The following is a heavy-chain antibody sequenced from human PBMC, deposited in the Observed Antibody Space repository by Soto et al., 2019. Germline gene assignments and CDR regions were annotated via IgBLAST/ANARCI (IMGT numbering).Heavy chain of an antibody. V-gene: IGHV3-23*01. CDR2: ISGSGGST. CDR1: GFTFSSYA. CDR3: AKDGDYDFWSGYYTDYYYYGMDV. D-gene: IGHD3-3*01. Sequence: EVQLLESGGGLVQPGGSLRLSCAASGFTFSSYAMSWVRQAPGKGLEWVSAISGSGGSTYHADSVKGRFTISRDNSKNTLYLQMNSLRAEDTAVYYCAKDGDYDFWSGYYTDYYYYGMDVWGQGTTVTVSS. J-gene: IGHJ6*02.